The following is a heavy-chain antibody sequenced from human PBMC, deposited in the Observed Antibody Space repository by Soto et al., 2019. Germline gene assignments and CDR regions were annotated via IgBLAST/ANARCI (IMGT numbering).Heavy chain of an antibody. CDR3: ARGTMAGNEVPGD. V-gene: IGHV3-7*05. CDR1: GVTFRSYW. J-gene: IGHJ1*01. CDR2: INLDGSEK. D-gene: IGHD1-1*01. Sequence: EGQLVESGGGLVQPGGSLRLSCHVSGVTFRSYWMTWVRRAPGKGLEWVSNINLDGSEKYYVDAVKGRFTISRDNAKNSLPLDLRDLRANDTAVYYCARGTMAGNEVPGDWGQGTLVTVSS.